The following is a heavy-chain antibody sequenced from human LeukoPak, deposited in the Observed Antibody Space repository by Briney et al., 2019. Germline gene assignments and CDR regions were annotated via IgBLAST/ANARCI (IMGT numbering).Heavy chain of an antibody. CDR2: IYYSGST. D-gene: IGHD6-13*01. J-gene: IGHJ4*02. V-gene: IGHV4-38-2*02. Sequence: PSETLSLTCTVSGYSISSGYYWGWIRQPPGKGLEWIGYIYYSGSTNYNPSLKSRVTISVDTSKNQFSLKLSSVTAADTAVYYCARLGKRSAAAGKGTLDYWGQGTLVTVSS. CDR1: GYSISSGYY. CDR3: ARLGKRSAAAGKGTLDY.